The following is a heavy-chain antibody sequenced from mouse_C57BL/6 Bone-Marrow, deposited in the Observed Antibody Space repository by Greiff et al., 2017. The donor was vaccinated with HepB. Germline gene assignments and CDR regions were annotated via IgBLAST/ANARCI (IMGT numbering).Heavy chain of an antibody. Sequence: EVQLMESGGGLVKPGGSLKLSCAASGFTFSDYGMHWVRQAPEKGLEWVAYISSGSSTIYYADTVKGRFTISRDNAKNTLFLQMTSLRSEDTAMYYCARYYYGSSYWYFDVWGTGTTVTVSS. CDR2: ISSGSSTI. D-gene: IGHD1-1*01. V-gene: IGHV5-17*01. J-gene: IGHJ1*03. CDR1: GFTFSDYG. CDR3: ARYYYGSSYWYFDV.